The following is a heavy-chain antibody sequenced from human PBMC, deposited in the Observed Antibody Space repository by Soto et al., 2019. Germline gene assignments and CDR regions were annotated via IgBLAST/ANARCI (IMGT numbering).Heavy chain of an antibody. J-gene: IGHJ4*02. CDR2: IYPGDSDT. Sequence: GESLKISCKGSGYSFTRYWIAWVRQMPGKGLEWMGIIYPGDSDTRYRPSFQGQVTISADKSISTAYLQWNSLKASDTAMYYCARNSDYGGNSDYWGQGTLVTVSS. D-gene: IGHD4-17*01. CDR3: ARNSDYGGNSDY. CDR1: GYSFTRYW. V-gene: IGHV5-51*01.